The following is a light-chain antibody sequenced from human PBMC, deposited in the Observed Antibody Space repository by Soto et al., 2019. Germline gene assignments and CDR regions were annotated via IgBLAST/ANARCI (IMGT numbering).Light chain of an antibody. J-gene: IGKJ2*01. CDR3: QHYNVYDMYT. Sequence: IQMPQSPSTLSASVGDRVTITCRASQNINNWLAWFQQKPGEAPKLLIYDASTLESGVPSRFSGSGSGTEFTLTSSSLQPDDYATYSCQHYNVYDMYT. CDR1: QNINNW. CDR2: DAS. V-gene: IGKV1-5*01.